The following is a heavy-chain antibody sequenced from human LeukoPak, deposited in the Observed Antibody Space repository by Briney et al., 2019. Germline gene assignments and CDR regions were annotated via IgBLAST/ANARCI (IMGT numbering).Heavy chain of an antibody. CDR2: IYYSGST. D-gene: IGHD3-16*02. V-gene: IGHV4-39*01. J-gene: IGHJ4*02. Sequence: SETLSLTCTVSGASVNSGSSYWSWIRQPPGKGLEWIGSIYYSGSTYYNPSLKSRVTISVDTSKNQFSLKLSSVTAADTAVYYCASESAGAGWGSYRTFDYWGQGTLVTVSS. CDR3: ASESAGAGWGSYRTFDY. CDR1: GASVNSGSSY.